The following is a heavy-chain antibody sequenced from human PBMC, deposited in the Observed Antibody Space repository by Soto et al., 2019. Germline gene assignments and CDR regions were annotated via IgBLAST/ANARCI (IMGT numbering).Heavy chain of an antibody. V-gene: IGHV3-21*01. CDR1: GFTFSTYW. CDR2: ISGSSSYI. Sequence: GGSLRLYCSASGFTFSTYWMEWVRQAPGKGLLWVSTISGSSSYIYYADSVKGRFTISRDNAKNSLYLQMNSLRAEDTAVYYCARVGYSSGWYLGPILSRWFDPWGQGTLVTVSS. D-gene: IGHD6-19*01. CDR3: ARVGYSSGWYLGPILSRWFDP. J-gene: IGHJ5*02.